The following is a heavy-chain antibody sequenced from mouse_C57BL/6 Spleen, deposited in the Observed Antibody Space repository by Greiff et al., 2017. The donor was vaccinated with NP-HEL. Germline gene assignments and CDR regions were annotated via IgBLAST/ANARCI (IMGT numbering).Heavy chain of an antibody. Sequence: QVQLQQSGAELARPGASVKLSCKASGYTFTSYGISWVKQRTGQGLEWIGEIYPRSGNTYYNEKFKGKATLTADKSSSTAYMELRSLTSEDSAVYFCATTVVATDAMDYWGQGTSVTVSS. J-gene: IGHJ4*01. CDR1: GYTFTSYG. V-gene: IGHV1-81*01. CDR3: ATTVVATDAMDY. D-gene: IGHD1-1*01. CDR2: IYPRSGNT.